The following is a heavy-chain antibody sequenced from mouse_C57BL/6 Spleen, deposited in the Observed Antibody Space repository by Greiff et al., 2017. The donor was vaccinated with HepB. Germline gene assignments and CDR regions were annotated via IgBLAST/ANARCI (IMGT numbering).Heavy chain of an antibody. J-gene: IGHJ3*01. CDR2: ISSGSSTI. Sequence: EVKVVESGGGLVKPGGSLKLSCAASGFTFSDYGMHWVRQAPEKGLEWVAYISSGSSTIYYADTVKGRFTISRDNAKNTLFLQMTSLRSEDTAMYYCARGDYGYDGPAWFAYWGQGTLVTVSA. D-gene: IGHD2-2*01. V-gene: IGHV5-17*01. CDR1: GFTFSDYG. CDR3: ARGDYGYDGPAWFAY.